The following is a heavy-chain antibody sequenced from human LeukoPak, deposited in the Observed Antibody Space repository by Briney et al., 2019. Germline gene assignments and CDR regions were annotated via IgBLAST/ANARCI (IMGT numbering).Heavy chain of an antibody. CDR3: ARDTPQHLKRYDY. Sequence: ASVKVSCKASGYNFDKFGIAWARQAPGQGLEWMGWINTHNGNTKYAQQYQGRVTMTTDTSTSTVYMELRSLRSDDTAVYFCARDTPQHLKRYDYWGQGTQVTVSS. D-gene: IGHD6-13*01. CDR1: GYNFDKFG. V-gene: IGHV1-18*01. CDR2: INTHNGNT. J-gene: IGHJ4*02.